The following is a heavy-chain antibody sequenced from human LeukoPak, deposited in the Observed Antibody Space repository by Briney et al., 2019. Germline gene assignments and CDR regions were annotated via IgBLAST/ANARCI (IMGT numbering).Heavy chain of an antibody. D-gene: IGHD6-13*01. CDR2: IKKDGSAK. Sequence: GGSLRLSCAASGFTFSSYWMTWVRQAPGKGLEWVAIIKKDGSAKYYVDSVRGRFTISRDNAENSLYLQLNSLRAEDTAVYYCASTAAGQAPFDYWGQGTLVTVSS. CDR1: GFTFSSYW. J-gene: IGHJ4*02. CDR3: ASTAAGQAPFDY. V-gene: IGHV3-7*02.